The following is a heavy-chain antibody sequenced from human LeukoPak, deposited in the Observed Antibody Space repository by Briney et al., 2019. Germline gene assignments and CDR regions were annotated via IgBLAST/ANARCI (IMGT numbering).Heavy chain of an antibody. CDR3: ARDHWWELGTDY. J-gene: IGHJ4*02. D-gene: IGHD1-26*01. Sequence: GGSLRLSCAASGFTFSSYAMNWVRQTPGKGLEWVSVIGGSGGGTFYADSVKGRFTISRDNSKNTLYLQMNSLRSEDTAVYYCARDHWWELGTDYWGQGTLVTVSS. CDR2: IGGSGGGT. V-gene: IGHV3-23*01. CDR1: GFTFSSYA.